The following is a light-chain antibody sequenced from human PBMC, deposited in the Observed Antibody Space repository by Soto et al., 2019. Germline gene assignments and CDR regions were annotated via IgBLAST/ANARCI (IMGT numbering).Light chain of an antibody. CDR2: DAS. Sequence: IVMTQSPATLSVSPGEGVTLSCRASQSVRHKLAWYQQKPGQGPRLLIHDASTRAPGIPARFSSGGSGTDFTLTISSLQSEDSAVYFCHQYNTWPPITLGGGTKVEIK. J-gene: IGKJ4*01. CDR3: HQYNTWPPIT. CDR1: QSVRHK. V-gene: IGKV3-15*01.